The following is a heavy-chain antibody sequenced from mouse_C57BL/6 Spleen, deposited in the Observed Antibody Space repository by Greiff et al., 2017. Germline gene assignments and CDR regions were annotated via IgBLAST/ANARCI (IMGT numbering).Heavy chain of an antibody. D-gene: IGHD1-1*01. CDR1: GYTFTDYE. CDR3: TRPVVATGAMDY. V-gene: IGHV1-15*01. J-gene: IGHJ4*01. CDR2: IDPETGGS. Sequence: QVQLQQSGAELVRPGASVTLSCKASGYTFTDYEMHWVKQTPVHGLEWIGAIDPETGGSAYNQKFKGKDILTADKSSSPAYMERRSVTSEDSAVYYCTRPVVATGAMDYWGQGTSVTVSS.